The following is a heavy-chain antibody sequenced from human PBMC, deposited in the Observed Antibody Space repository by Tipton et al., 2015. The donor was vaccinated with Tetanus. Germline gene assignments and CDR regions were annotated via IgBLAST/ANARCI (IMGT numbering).Heavy chain of an antibody. D-gene: IGHD3-3*01. V-gene: IGHV4-59*01. CDR2: IYDNGTT. CDR3: ARRIQVFGPAILDAFDL. CDR1: GGSISGYY. Sequence: TLSLTCTVAGGSISGYYWTWIRQPPGKGLEWIGYIYDNGTTSYSPSLKSRFIISVDKSKNQLSLKLGSVTAEDTAIYYCARRIQVFGPAILDAFDLWAQGTMVIVSS. J-gene: IGHJ3*01.